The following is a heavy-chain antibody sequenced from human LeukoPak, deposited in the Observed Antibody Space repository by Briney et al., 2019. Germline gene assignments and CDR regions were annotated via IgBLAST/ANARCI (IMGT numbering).Heavy chain of an antibody. CDR1: GGSFSGYY. Sequence: SETLSLTCAVYGGSFSGYYWGWIRQPPGKGLEWIGSIHDSGSTYYNQTLKSRVTISVDTSKNQFSPQLSSVTAADTAVYYCWLQRMVAAYFDSWGQGTLVTVSS. V-gene: IGHV4-34*03. J-gene: IGHJ4*02. CDR2: IHDSGST. D-gene: IGHD2-15*01. CDR3: WLQRMVAAYFDS.